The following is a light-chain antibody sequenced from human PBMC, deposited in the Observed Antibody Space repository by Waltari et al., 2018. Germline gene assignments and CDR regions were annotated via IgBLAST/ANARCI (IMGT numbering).Light chain of an antibody. V-gene: IGLV2-14*03. CDR2: DVN. CDR1: SSDLVTYNR. CDR3: SSYTTNTRV. J-gene: IGLJ3*02. Sequence: QSALTQPASVSGSPGQSITISCTGTSSDLVTYNRFPWYQQYPGKAPKLMIYDVNSRPSGVSNLFSGSKSGNTASLTISGLQAEDEADYYCSSYTTNTRVFGGGTKLTVL.